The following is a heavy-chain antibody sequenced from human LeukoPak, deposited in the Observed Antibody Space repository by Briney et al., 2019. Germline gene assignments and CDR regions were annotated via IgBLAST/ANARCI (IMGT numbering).Heavy chain of an antibody. CDR3: ARHGLKMATIGAFDI. CDR2: IDPSDSYT. Sequence: GESLKISCKGSGYSFTSYWISWVRQMPGKGLEWMGRIDPSDSYTNYSPSFRGHVTISADKSISTAYLQWSSLKASDTAMYYCARHGLKMATIGAFDIWGQGTMVTVSS. V-gene: IGHV5-10-1*01. CDR1: GYSFTSYW. D-gene: IGHD5-24*01. J-gene: IGHJ3*02.